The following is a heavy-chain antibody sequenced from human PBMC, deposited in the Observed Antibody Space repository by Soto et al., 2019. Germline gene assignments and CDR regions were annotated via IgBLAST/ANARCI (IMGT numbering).Heavy chain of an antibody. J-gene: IGHJ6*03. Sequence: QVQLVQSGADVKKPGSSVKISCTASGAAFSNYTFTWVRRAPGEGLEWVGRVIPLLDASNYAEKFQDRVTIIADRSTSTVYMELSGLRSEDSAIYYCASGKSQMSQDRMGFYYYMDVWGKGTSVPVSS. CDR1: GAAFSNYT. D-gene: IGHD2-15*01. V-gene: IGHV1-69*08. CDR3: ASGKSQMSQDRMGFYYYMDV. CDR2: VIPLLDAS.